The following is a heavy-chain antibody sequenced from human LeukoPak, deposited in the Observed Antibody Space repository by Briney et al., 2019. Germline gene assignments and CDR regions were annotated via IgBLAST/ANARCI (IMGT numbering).Heavy chain of an antibody. Sequence: SETLSLTCAVYGGSFSGYYWSWIRQPPGKGLEWIGGINHSGSTNYNPSLKSRVTISVDTSKNQFSLKLSSVTAADTAVYYCASRIAARPNYFDYWGQGTLVTVSS. CDR3: ASRIAARPNYFDY. CDR2: INHSGST. J-gene: IGHJ4*02. CDR1: GGSFSGYY. D-gene: IGHD6-6*01. V-gene: IGHV4-34*01.